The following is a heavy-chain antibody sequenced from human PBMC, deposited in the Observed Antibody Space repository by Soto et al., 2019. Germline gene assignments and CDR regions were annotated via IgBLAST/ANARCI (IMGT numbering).Heavy chain of an antibody. CDR3: AREDPPRIVDYHNWFDP. CDR2: VIPLFGQA. Sequence: SVPVSCLASRGTFSSYGISWVRQAPRHPLEWLGGVIPLFGQANYAQTFKGRVTITADKSTSTAYMELSSLRAEDTAVYYCAREDPPRIVDYHNWFDPWGQGTLVTVSS. CDR1: RGTFSSYG. D-gene: IGHD2-21*01. J-gene: IGHJ5*02. V-gene: IGHV1-69*06.